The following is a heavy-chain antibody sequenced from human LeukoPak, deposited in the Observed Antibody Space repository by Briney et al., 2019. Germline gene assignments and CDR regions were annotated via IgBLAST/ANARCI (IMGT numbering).Heavy chain of an antibody. D-gene: IGHD5-18*01. V-gene: IGHV4-34*01. Sequence: GSLRLSCAASGFTFSSYSMNWVRQPPGKGLEWIGEINHTGRTYYNPSLKSRVTISVDTSKNQFSLKLSSVTAADTAVYYCARARARLWGFDYWGQGTLVTVSS. CDR3: ARARARLWGFDY. J-gene: IGHJ4*02. CDR2: INHTGRT. CDR1: GFTFSSYS.